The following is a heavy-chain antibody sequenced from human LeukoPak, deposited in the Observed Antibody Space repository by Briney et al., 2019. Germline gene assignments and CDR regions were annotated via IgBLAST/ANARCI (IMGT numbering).Heavy chain of an antibody. CDR1: GFTVSSNY. CDR3: ARVGQQWEPLDY. J-gene: IGHJ4*02. V-gene: IGHV3-66*01. Sequence: GGSLRLSCAASGFTVSSNYMSWVRQAPGKGLEWVSVIYSGGSTYYADPVKGRLTISRDSSKNTLYLQMNSLRAEDTAVYYCARVGQQWEPLDYWGQGTLVTVSS. CDR2: IYSGGST. D-gene: IGHD6-19*01.